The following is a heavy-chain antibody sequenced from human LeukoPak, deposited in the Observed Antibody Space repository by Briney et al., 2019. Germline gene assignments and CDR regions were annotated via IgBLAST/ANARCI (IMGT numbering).Heavy chain of an antibody. Sequence: GGSLRLFCAASGFTLSSYGMHWARQAPGKGGEWVAFIRCDGSNKYYADSVKGRFTISRANSKNTLFLQMNSLRAEDTAVYYCAKDSHHGYSSGQHYYFDYWGQGTLVTVSS. J-gene: IGHJ4*02. CDR3: AKDSHHGYSSGQHYYFDY. D-gene: IGHD5-18*01. V-gene: IGHV3-30*02. CDR1: GFTLSSYG. CDR2: IRCDGSNK.